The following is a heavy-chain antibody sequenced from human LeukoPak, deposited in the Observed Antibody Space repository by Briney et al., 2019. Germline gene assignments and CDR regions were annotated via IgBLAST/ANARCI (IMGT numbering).Heavy chain of an antibody. Sequence: GGSLRLSCAASGFTFRTSGMNWVRQAPGKGLEWVGFIRSKAYGGTTEYAASVKGRFTISRDDSKSIAYLQMNSLKTEDTAVYYCTATMVRGVITYYYYYMDVWGKGTTVTISS. CDR2: IRSKAYGGTT. D-gene: IGHD3-10*01. V-gene: IGHV3-49*04. J-gene: IGHJ6*03. CDR1: GFTFRTSG. CDR3: TATMVRGVITYYYYYMDV.